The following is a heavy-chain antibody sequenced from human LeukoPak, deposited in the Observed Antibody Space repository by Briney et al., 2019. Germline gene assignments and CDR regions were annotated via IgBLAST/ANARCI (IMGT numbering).Heavy chain of an antibody. CDR1: GGSISSYY. J-gene: IGHJ6*02. D-gene: IGHD4-17*01. CDR3: ARENDYGDYYYGMDV. CDR2: IYYSGST. Sequence: SETLSLTCTVSGGSISSYYWSWIRQPPGKGLGWIGYIYYSGSTNYNPSLKSRVTISVDTSKNQFSLKLSSVTAADTAVYYCARENDYGDYYYGMDVWGQGTTVTVSS. V-gene: IGHV4-59*01.